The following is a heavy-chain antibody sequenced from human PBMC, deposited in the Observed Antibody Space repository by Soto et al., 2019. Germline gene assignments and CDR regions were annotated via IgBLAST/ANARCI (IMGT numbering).Heavy chain of an antibody. CDR1: GGSFSGYY. V-gene: IGHV4-34*01. CDR3: ARVRRTAGCSSTSCYKEYGMDV. J-gene: IGHJ6*02. CDR2: INHSGST. D-gene: IGHD2-2*02. Sequence: SETLSLTCAVYGGSFSGYYWSWIRQPPGKGLEWIGEINHSGSTNYNPSLKSRVTISVDTSKNQFSLKLSSVTAADTAVYYCARVRRTAGCSSTSCYKEYGMDVWGQGTTVTVSS.